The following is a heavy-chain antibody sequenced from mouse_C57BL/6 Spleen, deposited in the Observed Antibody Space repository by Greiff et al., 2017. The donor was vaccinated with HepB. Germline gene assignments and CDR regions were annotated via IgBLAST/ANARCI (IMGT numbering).Heavy chain of an antibody. Sequence: EVQGVESGGDLVKPGGSLKLSCAASGFTFSSYGMSWVRQTPDKRLEWVATISSGGSYTYYPDSVKGRFTISRDNAKNTLYLQMSSLKSEDTAMYYCARQTPDGYDGYFDVWGTGTTVTVSS. CDR1: GFTFSSYG. CDR2: ISSGGSYT. CDR3: ARQTPDGYDGYFDV. V-gene: IGHV5-6*01. J-gene: IGHJ1*03. D-gene: IGHD2-2*01.